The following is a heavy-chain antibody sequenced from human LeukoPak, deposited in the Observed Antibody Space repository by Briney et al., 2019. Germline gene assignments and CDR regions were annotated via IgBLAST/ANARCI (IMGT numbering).Heavy chain of an antibody. CDR1: GGTFSSYA. J-gene: IGHJ4*02. V-gene: IGHV1-69*13. CDR2: IIPIIGTA. CDR3: ARTPTGHYGSSGYFPYYFDY. Sequence: ASVKVSCKASGGTFSSYAISWVRQAPGQGLEWMGGIIPIIGTANYAQKFQGRVTITADESKSTAYMELSSLRSEDTAVYYCARTPTGHYGSSGYFPYYFDYWGQGTLVTASS. D-gene: IGHD3-22*01.